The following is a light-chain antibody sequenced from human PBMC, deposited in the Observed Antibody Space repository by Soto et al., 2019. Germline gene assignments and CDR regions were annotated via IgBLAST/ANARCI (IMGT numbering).Light chain of an antibody. J-gene: IGLJ2*01. CDR3: RSYTPSNTWV. CDR1: SSDVGDYSH. Sequence: QSVLTQPASVSGSPGQSITISCSGASSDVGDYSHVSWYQHHPGNSPTLMIFDVSYRPSGVSGRFSGSKSGNTASLTISGLQAYGEADYYCRSYTPSNTWVFGGGTKLTVL. CDR2: DVS. V-gene: IGLV2-14*03.